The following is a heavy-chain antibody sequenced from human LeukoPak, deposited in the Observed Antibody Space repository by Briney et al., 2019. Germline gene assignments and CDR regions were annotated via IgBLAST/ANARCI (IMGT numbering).Heavy chain of an antibody. Sequence: GGSLRLSCAASGFTFSSYGMHWVRQAPGKGLEWVAVIWYDGSNKFYADSVKGRFTISRDNSKNTLFLQMNSLRAEDTAVYYCARVGTASRVGYYYYGMDVWGQGTTVTVSS. J-gene: IGHJ6*02. D-gene: IGHD7-27*01. CDR2: IWYDGSNK. CDR1: GFTFSSYG. V-gene: IGHV3-33*01. CDR3: ARVGTASRVGYYYYGMDV.